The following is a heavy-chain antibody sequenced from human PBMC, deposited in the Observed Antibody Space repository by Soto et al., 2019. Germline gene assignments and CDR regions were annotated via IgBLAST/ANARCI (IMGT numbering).Heavy chain of an antibody. V-gene: IGHV3-30-3*01. CDR3: ARERGSSFSSHYFDY. J-gene: IGHJ4*02. CDR2: ISYDGSNK. CDR1: GFTFSSYA. D-gene: IGHD6-6*01. Sequence: QVQLVESGGGVVQPGRSLRLSCAASGFTFSSYAMHWVRQAPGKGLEWVAVISYDGSNKYYADSVKGRFTISRDNSKNTLYLQMNRLRAEDTAVYYCARERGSSFSSHYFDYWGQGTLVTVSS.